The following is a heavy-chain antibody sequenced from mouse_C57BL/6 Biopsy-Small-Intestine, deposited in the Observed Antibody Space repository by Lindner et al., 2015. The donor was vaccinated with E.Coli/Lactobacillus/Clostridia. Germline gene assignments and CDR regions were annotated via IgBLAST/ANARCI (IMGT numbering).Heavy chain of an antibody. CDR3: ARGRKWLPLDY. CDR1: GFTFSDYG. V-gene: IGHV5-17*01. J-gene: IGHJ2*01. Sequence: VQLQESGGGLVKPGGSLKLSCAASGFTFSDYGMHWVRQAPEKGLEWVAYISSGSSTIYYADTVKGRFTISRDNAKNTLFLQMTSLRSEDTAMYYCARGRKWLPLDYWGQGTTLTVSS. D-gene: IGHD2-2*01. CDR2: ISSGSSTI.